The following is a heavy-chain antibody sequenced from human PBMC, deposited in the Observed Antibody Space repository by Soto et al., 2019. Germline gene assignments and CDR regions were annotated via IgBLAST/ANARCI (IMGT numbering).Heavy chain of an antibody. CDR2: ISSTTNYI. Sequence: GESLKISCAASWFTFTRYSMNWVRQAPGKGLEWVSSISSTTNYIYYGDSMKGRFTISRDNAKNSLYLEMNSLRAEDTAVYYCARESEDLTSNFDYWGQGTLVTVSS. J-gene: IGHJ4*02. CDR1: WFTFTRYS. CDR3: ARESEDLTSNFDY. V-gene: IGHV3-21*06.